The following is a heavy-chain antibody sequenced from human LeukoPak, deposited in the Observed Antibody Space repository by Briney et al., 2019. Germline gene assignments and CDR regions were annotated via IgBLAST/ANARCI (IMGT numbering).Heavy chain of an antibody. D-gene: IGHD6-19*01. CDR2: IDPSDSYT. CDR1: GYSFTSYW. CDR3: ARHLGGSGWF. J-gene: IGHJ4*02. Sequence: GESLKISCKGSGYSFTSYWISWVRQMPGKGLEWMGRIDPSDSYTNYSPSFQAHVTISADKSISTAYLQWSSLKASDTAMYYRARHLGGSGWFWGQGTLVTVSS. V-gene: IGHV5-10-1*01.